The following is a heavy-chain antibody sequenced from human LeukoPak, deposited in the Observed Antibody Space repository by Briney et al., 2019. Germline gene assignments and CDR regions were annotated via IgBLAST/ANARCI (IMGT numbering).Heavy chain of an antibody. V-gene: IGHV4-61*02. Sequence: SETLSLTCTVSGGSISSGSYHWSWIRQPAGKGLEWIGRIYTSGSTNYNPSLKSRVTISVDTSKNQFSLKLSSVTAADTAMYYCAREAYDVLTSDWFDPWGQGTLVTVSS. CDR2: IYTSGST. D-gene: IGHD3-9*01. J-gene: IGHJ5*02. CDR3: AREAYDVLTSDWFDP. CDR1: GGSISSGSYH.